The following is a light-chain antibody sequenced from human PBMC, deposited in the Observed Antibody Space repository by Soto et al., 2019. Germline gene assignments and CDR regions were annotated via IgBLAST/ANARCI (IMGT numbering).Light chain of an antibody. J-gene: IGKJ1*01. V-gene: IGKV1-5*03. CDR2: KAS. CDR1: QSISSW. CDR3: HQYNGT. Sequence: DIQMTQSPSTLSASVGHRVTITCRASQSISSWLSWYQQKPGKAPKLLIYKASSLESRVPSRFIGSGSGTEFTLTISCLQPDGFATAYGHQYNGTVGQGTKVEIK.